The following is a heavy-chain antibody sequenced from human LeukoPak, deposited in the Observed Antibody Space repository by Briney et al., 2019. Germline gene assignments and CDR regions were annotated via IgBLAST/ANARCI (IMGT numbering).Heavy chain of an antibody. CDR3: ARRYYYGTSGYSYAYYLDY. D-gene: IGHD3-22*01. J-gene: IGHJ4*02. CDR2: ISSNGGST. V-gene: IGHV3-64*01. CDR1: GFTFSSYA. Sequence: GGSLRLSCAASGFTFSSYAMHWVRQAPGKGLEYVSDISSNGGSTYYANSVKGRFTISRDNSKSTLYLQMDSLRAEDMAVYYCARRYYYGTSGYSYAYYLDYWGQGTLVTVSS.